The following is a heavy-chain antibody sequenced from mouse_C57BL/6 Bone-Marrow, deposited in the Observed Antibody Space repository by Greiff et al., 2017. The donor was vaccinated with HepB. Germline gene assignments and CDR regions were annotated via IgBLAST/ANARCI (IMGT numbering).Heavy chain of an antibody. J-gene: IGHJ4*01. CDR1: GFTFSDYG. CDR2: ISSGSSTI. V-gene: IGHV5-17*01. CDR3: ARDDYDGYYAMDY. Sequence: EVQGVESGGGLVKPGGSLKLSCAASGFTFSDYGMHWVRQAPEKGLEWVAYISSGSSTIYYADTVKGRFTISRDNAKNTLFLQMTSLRSEETAMYYCARDDYDGYYAMDYWGQGTSVTVSS. D-gene: IGHD2-4*01.